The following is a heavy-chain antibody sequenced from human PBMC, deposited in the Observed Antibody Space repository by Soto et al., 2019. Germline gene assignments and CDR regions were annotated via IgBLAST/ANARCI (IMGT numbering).Heavy chain of an antibody. V-gene: IGHV1-69*06. J-gene: IGHJ4*02. CDR2: IIPIFGTA. Sequence: ASVKVSYKASGGTFSRYAISWVRQAPGQGLEWMGGIIPIFGTANYAQKFQGRVTITADKSTSTAYMGLSSMRSEGTAVYYCARETSSGYYSFDYCGQGTLVTVSS. CDR1: GGTFSRYA. CDR3: ARETSSGYYSFDY. D-gene: IGHD3-22*01.